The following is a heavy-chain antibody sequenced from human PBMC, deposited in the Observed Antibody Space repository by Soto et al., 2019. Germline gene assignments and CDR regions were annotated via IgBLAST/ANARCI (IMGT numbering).Heavy chain of an antibody. D-gene: IGHD2-15*01. V-gene: IGHV3-21*06. CDR3: SGCSGGACHKNYGMDV. Sequence: EVHLVESGGGLVKPGGSLRLSCAVSGFTFSSCTMNWVRQAPGKVLEWVSSISPSSGHIYYADSVKGRFTTSRDNAKNALLLQMNSLRGEDTAVYYCSGCSGGACHKNYGMDVWGQGTTVTVSS. CDR2: ISPSSGHI. CDR1: GFTFSSCT. J-gene: IGHJ6*02.